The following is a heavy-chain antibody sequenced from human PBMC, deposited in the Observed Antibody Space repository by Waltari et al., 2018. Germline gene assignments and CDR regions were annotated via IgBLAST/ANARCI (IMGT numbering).Heavy chain of an antibody. J-gene: IGHJ5*02. Sequence: EVQLVQSGGGLVQPGWSLSLSCAASGFTFSSSPMHCVRPAPGKGLEYVSAISSNGGSTYYANSVKGRFTISRDNSKNTLYLQMGSLRAEEMAVYYCARDPDPYNWNYGWFDPWGQGTLVTVSS. D-gene: IGHD1-7*01. V-gene: IGHV3-64*01. CDR2: ISSNGGST. CDR3: ARDPDPYNWNYGWFDP. CDR1: GFTFSSSP.